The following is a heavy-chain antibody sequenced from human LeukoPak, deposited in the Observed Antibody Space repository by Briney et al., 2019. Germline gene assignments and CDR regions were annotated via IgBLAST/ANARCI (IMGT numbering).Heavy chain of an antibody. CDR3: ARDLGYYDSSGYYTLGY. V-gene: IGHV3-53*01. Sequence: GRSLRLSCAASGFTVSSNYMSWVRQAPGKGLEWVSVIYSGGSTYYADSVKGRFTISRDNSKNTLYLQMNSLRAEDTAVYYCARDLGYYDSSGYYTLGYWGQGTLVTVSS. J-gene: IGHJ4*02. D-gene: IGHD3-22*01. CDR1: GFTVSSNY. CDR2: IYSGGST.